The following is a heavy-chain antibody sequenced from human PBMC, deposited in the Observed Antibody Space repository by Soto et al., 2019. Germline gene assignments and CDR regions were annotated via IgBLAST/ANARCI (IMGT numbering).Heavy chain of an antibody. D-gene: IGHD1-26*01. CDR1: GGSIRTYY. CDR2: VYISGST. Sequence: QVQLQESGPGLVKPSETLSLTCNGSGGSIRTYYWSGVRQPAGRTREWIGRVYISGSTNYNPSLKSKVTMSIDASKTQFSLKLRCVTAAEPAVYYCARVRRTVGGIPIGAFDIWGHGTMVTVAS. J-gene: IGHJ3*02. CDR3: ARVRRTVGGIPIGAFDI. V-gene: IGHV4-4*07.